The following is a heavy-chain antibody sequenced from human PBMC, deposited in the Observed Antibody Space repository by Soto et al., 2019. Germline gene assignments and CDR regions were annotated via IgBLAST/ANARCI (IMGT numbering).Heavy chain of an antibody. Sequence: ETLSLTCTVSGGSISSYYWSWIRQAPGKGLEWVSTFSASDGFTYYADSVKGRFTISRDNSKNTLYLQMNSLGAEDTAVYYCARFPRTTIWYAFDYWGQGTLVTVSS. D-gene: IGHD6-13*01. V-gene: IGHV3-23*01. CDR1: GGSISSYY. J-gene: IGHJ4*02. CDR3: ARFPRTTIWYAFDY. CDR2: FSASDGFT.